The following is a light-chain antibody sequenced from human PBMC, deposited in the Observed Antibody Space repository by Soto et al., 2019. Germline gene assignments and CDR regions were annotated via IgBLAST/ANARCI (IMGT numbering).Light chain of an antibody. V-gene: IGLV2-8*01. CDR1: TRDVGGYNY. CDR2: EVV. J-gene: IGLJ2*01. CDR3: SSYRDYNKFV. Sequence: QSALTQPPSASGSPGQSVTISCTGTTRDVGGYNYVSWYQQHPGQAPNLIIYEVVKRPSGVPDRISGSKSGNTASLTVSGLQIEDEADYYCSSYRDYNKFVFGEGTKVTVL.